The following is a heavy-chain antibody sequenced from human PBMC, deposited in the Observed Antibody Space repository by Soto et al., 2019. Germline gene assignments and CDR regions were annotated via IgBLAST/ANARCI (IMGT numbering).Heavy chain of an antibody. V-gene: IGHV1-69*12. CDR1: GGTFNNYA. D-gene: IGHD3-22*01. CDR3: TRCGIRYHSIGYYLGIDGMDV. Sequence: QVQLVQSGAEVKKPESSVRVSCKASGGTFNNYAITWVRQAPGRGLEWLGGTIPMFGTTNYAEKFQGRVTSTADESTNTAYMELSSLRSEDTAIYYCTRCGIRYHSIGYYLGIDGMDVWGQGTTVIVSS. J-gene: IGHJ6*02. CDR2: TIPMFGTT.